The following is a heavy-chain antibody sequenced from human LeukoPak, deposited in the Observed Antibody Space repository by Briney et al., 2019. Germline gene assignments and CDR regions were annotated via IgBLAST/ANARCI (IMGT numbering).Heavy chain of an antibody. Sequence: GASVKVSCKASGYTFTSYDINWVRQATGQGLEWMGIINPSGGSTSYAQKFQGRVTMTRDMSTSTVYMELSSLRSEDTAVYYCARDYSDIAVAGNGYWGQGTLVTVSS. CDR2: INPSGGST. J-gene: IGHJ4*02. V-gene: IGHV1-46*01. D-gene: IGHD6-19*01. CDR3: ARDYSDIAVAGNGY. CDR1: GYTFTSYD.